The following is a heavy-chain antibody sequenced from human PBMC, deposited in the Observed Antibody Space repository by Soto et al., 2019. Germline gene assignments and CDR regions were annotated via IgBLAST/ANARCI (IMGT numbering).Heavy chain of an antibody. J-gene: IGHJ6*02. CDR1: GFTFSSYG. Sequence: QVQLVESGGGVVQPGRSLRLSCAASGFTFSSYGMHWVRQAPGKGLGWVAVISYDGSNKYYADSVKGRFTISRDNSKNTLYLQMHSLRAEDTAVYYCAKDLGTPWYQLLYNQRSYGKDVWRQGTTLTVSS. CDR3: AKDLGTPWYQLLYNQRSYGKDV. D-gene: IGHD2-2*02. CDR2: ISYDGSNK. V-gene: IGHV3-30*18.